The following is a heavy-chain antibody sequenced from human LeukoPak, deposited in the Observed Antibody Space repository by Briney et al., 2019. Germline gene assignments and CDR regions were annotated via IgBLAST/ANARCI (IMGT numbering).Heavy chain of an antibody. CDR2: IYYSGST. V-gene: IGHV4-59*08. J-gene: IGHJ4*02. CDR3: ARRSRGVATFDY. Sequence: PSETLSLTCTVSGGSISSYYWSWIRQPPGKGLEWIGYIYYSGSTNYNPSLKSRVTISVDTSKNQFSLKLSSVTAADTAVYYCARRSRGVATFDYWGQGTLVTVSS. D-gene: IGHD3-10*01. CDR1: GGSISSYY.